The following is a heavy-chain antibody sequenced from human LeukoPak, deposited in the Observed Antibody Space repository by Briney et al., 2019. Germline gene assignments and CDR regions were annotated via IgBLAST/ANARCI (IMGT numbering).Heavy chain of an antibody. D-gene: IGHD3-3*01. CDR3: AKLPVLRFLEWLYNYFDY. CDR1: GFTFSSYA. Sequence: QPGGSLRLSCAASGFTFSSYAMSWVRQAPGKGLEWVSAISGSGGSTYYADSVKGRFTISRDNSKNTLYLQMNSLRAEDTAVYYCAKLPVLRFLEWLYNYFDYWGQGTLVTVSS. J-gene: IGHJ4*02. V-gene: IGHV3-23*01. CDR2: ISGSGGST.